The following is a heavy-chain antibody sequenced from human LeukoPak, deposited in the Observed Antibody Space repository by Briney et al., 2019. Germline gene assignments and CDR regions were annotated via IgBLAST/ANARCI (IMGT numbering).Heavy chain of an antibody. D-gene: IGHD4-17*01. CDR2: IYTSGST. CDR1: GGSISSGSYY. CDR3: ARQGRRVAVTTSYFDY. J-gene: IGHJ4*02. V-gene: IGHV4-61*02. Sequence: SQTLSLTCTVSGGSISSGSYYWSWIRQPAGKGLEWIGRIYTSGSTNYNPSLKSRVTISVDTSKNQFSLKLSSVTAADTAVYYCARQGRRVAVTTSYFDYWGQGTLVTVSS.